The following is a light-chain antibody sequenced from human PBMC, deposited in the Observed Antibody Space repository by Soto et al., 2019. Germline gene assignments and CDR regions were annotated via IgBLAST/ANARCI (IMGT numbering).Light chain of an antibody. CDR1: SSDVGNYNY. CDR2: EVT. V-gene: IGLV2-8*01. J-gene: IGLJ2*01. Sequence: QSALTQPPSASGSPGQSVTISCTGTSSDVGNYNYVSWYQQHPGKAPKLMIYEVTKRPSGVPDRFSGSKSGNTASLTVSGLQAEDEADYYCASYAGSNNFVLFGGGTQLTVL. CDR3: ASYAGSNNFVL.